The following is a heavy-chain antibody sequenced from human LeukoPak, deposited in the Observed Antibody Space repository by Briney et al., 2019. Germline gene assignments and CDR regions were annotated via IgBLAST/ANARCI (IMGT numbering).Heavy chain of an antibody. D-gene: IGHD2-2*01. J-gene: IGHJ4*02. Sequence: SETLSLTCTVSGGSISSGDYYWSWIRQPPGKGLEWIGYIYYSGSTYYNPSLKSRVTMSVDTSKNQFSLKLSSVTAADTAVYYCARDLSSYCSSTSCPLGYWGQGTLVTVSS. CDR3: ARDLSSYCSSTSCPLGY. V-gene: IGHV4-30-4*01. CDR1: GGSISSGDYY. CDR2: IYYSGST.